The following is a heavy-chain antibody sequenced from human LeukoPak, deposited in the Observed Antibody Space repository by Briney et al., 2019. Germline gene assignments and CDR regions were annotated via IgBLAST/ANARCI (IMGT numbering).Heavy chain of an antibody. D-gene: IGHD3-10*01. J-gene: IGHJ4*02. V-gene: IGHV1-2*02. CDR2: INPKSGDT. Sequence: ASVKVSCKASGYTISGYYMHWVRQAPGQGLEWMGWINPKSGDTNYAQKFQGRVTMTRDTSISTAYMELSRLRSDDTAVYYCARRLTMVEGLYYWGQGTLVTVSS. CDR3: ARRLTMVEGLYY. CDR1: GYTISGYY.